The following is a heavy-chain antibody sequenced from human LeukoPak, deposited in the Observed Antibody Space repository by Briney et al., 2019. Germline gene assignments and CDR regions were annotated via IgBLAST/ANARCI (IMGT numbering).Heavy chain of an antibody. CDR3: ARDSSGITGTNLDY. V-gene: IGHV1-69*04. CDR1: GGTFSSYA. Sequence: ASVKVSFKASGGTFSSYAISWVRQAPGQGLEWMGRIIPIFGVANYAQKFQGRVTITADKSTSTAYMELSSLRSEDTAVYYCARDSSGITGTNLDYWGQGTLVTVSS. CDR2: IIPIFGVA. D-gene: IGHD1-20*01. J-gene: IGHJ4*02.